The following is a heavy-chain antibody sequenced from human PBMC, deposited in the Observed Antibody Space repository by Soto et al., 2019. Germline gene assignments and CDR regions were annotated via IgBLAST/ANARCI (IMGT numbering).Heavy chain of an antibody. CDR3: TSVLSKTSGYYFDF. V-gene: IGHV3-33*07. D-gene: IGHD4-4*01. CDR1: CFRFIRYV. J-gene: IGHJ4*02. Sequence: GGSLTLCCASSCFRFIRYVIYWVVKTTCAGLKRVAGIWYDGSNQYYADFVKGRFTISRDNVKNMAFLQMSSLRAEDTAVYYCTSVLSKTSGYYFDFWGQGT. CDR2: IWYDGSNQ.